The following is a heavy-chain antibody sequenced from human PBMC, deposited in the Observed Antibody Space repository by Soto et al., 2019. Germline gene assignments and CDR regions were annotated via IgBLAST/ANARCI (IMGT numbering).Heavy chain of an antibody. CDR1: GGTFSSYA. CDR3: CRPDYYDSSGSLTYDAFDI. V-gene: IGHV1-69*13. Sequence: GASVKVSCKASGGTFSSYAISCVRQAPGQGLEWMGGIIPIFGTANYAQKFQGRVTITADESTSTAYMELSSLRSEDTAVYYCCRPDYYDSSGSLTYDAFDIWGQGTMVTVSS. J-gene: IGHJ3*02. CDR2: IIPIFGTA. D-gene: IGHD3-22*01.